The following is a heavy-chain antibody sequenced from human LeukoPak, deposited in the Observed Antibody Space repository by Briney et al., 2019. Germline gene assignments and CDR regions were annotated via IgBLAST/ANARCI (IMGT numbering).Heavy chain of an antibody. Sequence: GASVKVSCKASGYTFTSYYMHWVRQAPGQGLEWMGIINPSGGSTSYAQKFQGRVTMTRDMSTSTVYMELSSLRSEDTAVYYCARLGSGSYYNGNPFDYWGQGTLVTVSS. J-gene: IGHJ4*02. V-gene: IGHV1-46*01. CDR1: GYTFTSYY. CDR3: ARLGSGSYYNGNPFDY. CDR2: INPSGGST. D-gene: IGHD3-10*01.